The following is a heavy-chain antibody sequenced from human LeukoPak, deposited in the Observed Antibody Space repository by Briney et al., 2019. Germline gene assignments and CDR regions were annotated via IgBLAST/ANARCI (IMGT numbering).Heavy chain of an antibody. Sequence: GGSLRLSCAASGFTSSSYAMSWVRQAPGKGLEWVSAISGSDGRTYYADSVKGRFTISRDNSKNTLYLQMNSLRGEDTAVYYCARHVVGATTRLDYWGQGTLVTVSS. CDR1: GFTSSSYA. J-gene: IGHJ4*02. CDR2: ISGSDGRT. CDR3: ARHVVGATTRLDY. D-gene: IGHD1-26*01. V-gene: IGHV3-23*01.